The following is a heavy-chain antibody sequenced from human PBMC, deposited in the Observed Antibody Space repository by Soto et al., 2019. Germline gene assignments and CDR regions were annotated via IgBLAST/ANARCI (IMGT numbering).Heavy chain of an antibody. CDR2: INHSGST. J-gene: IGHJ4*02. CDR3: ARAGSGSYYPSFDY. CDR1: GGSFSGYY. Sequence: PWETLSLTCAVYGGSFSGYYWSWIRQPPGKGLEWIGEINHSGSTNYNPSLKSRVTISVDTSKNQFSLKLSSVTAADTAVYYCARAGSGSYYPSFDYWGQGTLVTVSS. V-gene: IGHV4-34*01. D-gene: IGHD3-10*01.